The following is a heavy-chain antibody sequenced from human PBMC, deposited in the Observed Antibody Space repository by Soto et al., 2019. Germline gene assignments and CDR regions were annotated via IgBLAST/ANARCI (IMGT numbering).Heavy chain of an antibody. J-gene: IGHJ4*02. Sequence: EVQLVETGGGLIQPGGSLRLSCAASGFTVSSNYMSWVRQAPGKGLEWVSVIYSGGSTYYADSVKGRFTISRDNSKNTLYLQMNSLRAEDTAVYYCAIQGYCSGGSCYPLDYWGQGTLVTVSS. V-gene: IGHV3-53*02. CDR1: GFTVSSNY. CDR2: IYSGGST. CDR3: AIQGYCSGGSCYPLDY. D-gene: IGHD2-15*01.